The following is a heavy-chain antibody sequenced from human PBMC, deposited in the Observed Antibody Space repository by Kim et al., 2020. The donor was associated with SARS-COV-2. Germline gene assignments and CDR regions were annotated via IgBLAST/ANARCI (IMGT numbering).Heavy chain of an antibody. CDR1: GGSISSYY. D-gene: IGHD2-21*02. V-gene: IGHV4-59*01. CDR2: IYYSGST. CDR3: AREMSIVVVTAVPPTQHCENWFDP. J-gene: IGHJ5*02. Sequence: SETLSLTCTVSGGSISSYYWSWIRQPPGKGLEWIGYIYYSGSTNYNPSLKSRVTISVDTSKNQFSLKLSSVTAADTAVYYCAREMSIVVVTAVPPTQHCENWFDPWGQGTLVTVSS.